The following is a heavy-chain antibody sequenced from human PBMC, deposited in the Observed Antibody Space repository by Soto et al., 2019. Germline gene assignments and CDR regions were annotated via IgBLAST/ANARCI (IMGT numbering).Heavy chain of an antibody. CDR3: ATRTSRSPYYFAY. CDR2: IYYSGST. CDR1: GGSISSGGYY. V-gene: IGHV4-31*03. D-gene: IGHD1-7*01. J-gene: IGHJ4*02. Sequence: PSETLSLTCTVSGGSISSGGYYWSWIRQHPGKGLEWIGYIYYSGSTYYNPSLKSRVTISVDTSKNQFSLKLSSVTAADTAVYYCATRTSRSPYYFAYWGQGTLVPVSS.